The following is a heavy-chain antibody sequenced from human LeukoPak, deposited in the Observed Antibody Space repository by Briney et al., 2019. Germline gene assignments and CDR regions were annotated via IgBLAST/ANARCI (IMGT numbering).Heavy chain of an antibody. CDR2: SHHSGSS. D-gene: IGHD3-10*01. V-gene: IGHV4-31*03. J-gene: IGHJ4*02. CDR3: ARGGNRFGGFYFDY. Sequence: SETLSLTCTVSADSLSSGRHYWAWIRQLPGKGLESIGFSHHSGSSRHTPSLKDRVAISVDASRKQFALRLSSVTAADTAIFYCARGGNRFGGFYFDYWGQGIQVIVSS. CDR1: ADSLSSGRHY.